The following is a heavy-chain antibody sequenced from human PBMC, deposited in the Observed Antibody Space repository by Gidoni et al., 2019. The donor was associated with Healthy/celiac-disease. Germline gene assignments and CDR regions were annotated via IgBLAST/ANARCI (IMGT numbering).Heavy chain of an antibody. CDR3: AKNIVVVPAATYYFDY. D-gene: IGHD2-2*01. Sequence: EVQLLESGGGLVQPGGSLRLSCSASGFPFSCYAMSLVRQAPGKGLEWVSAISGRGGSKYYEESVKGRVNIARDNSKNTMYLQMNSLRAEDTAVYYCAKNIVVVPAATYYFDYWGQGTLVTVSS. V-gene: IGHV3-23*01. CDR2: ISGRGGSK. J-gene: IGHJ4*02. CDR1: GFPFSCYA.